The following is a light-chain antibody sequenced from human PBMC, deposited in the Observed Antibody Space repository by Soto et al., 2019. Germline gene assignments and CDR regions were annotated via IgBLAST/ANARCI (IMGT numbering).Light chain of an antibody. J-gene: IGKJ5*01. CDR2: KAS. Sequence: DIQMTQSPSTLSASVGDRVTITCRASQSISSWLAWYQQKPGKAPKLLIYKASSLESGVPSRFSGSGSGTKFPLTISSLQPDDFATYFCQKYNSYPITFGQGTRLEIK. CDR3: QKYNSYPIT. CDR1: QSISSW. V-gene: IGKV1-5*03.